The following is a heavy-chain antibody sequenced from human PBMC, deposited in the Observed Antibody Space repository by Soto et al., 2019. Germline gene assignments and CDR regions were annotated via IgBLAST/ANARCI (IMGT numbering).Heavy chain of an antibody. V-gene: IGHV3-33*01. Sequence: GGSLRLSCAASGFTFSSYGMHWVRQAPGKGLEWVAVIWYDGSNKYYADSVKGRFTISRDNSKNTLYLQMNSLRAEDTAVYYCARVDILTGYSFDYWGQGTLVTVSS. CDR2: IWYDGSNK. J-gene: IGHJ4*02. D-gene: IGHD3-9*01. CDR1: GFTFSSYG. CDR3: ARVDILTGYSFDY.